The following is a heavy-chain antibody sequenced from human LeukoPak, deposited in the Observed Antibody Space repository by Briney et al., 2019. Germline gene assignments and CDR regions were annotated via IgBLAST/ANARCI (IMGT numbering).Heavy chain of an antibody. J-gene: IGHJ4*02. Sequence: ASVKVSCKASGYTFTGYYMHWVRQAPGQGLEWMGWINPNSGGTNYAQKFQGRVTMTRDTSISTAYMELSRLRSDDTAVYYCARDRFRAVPAAIPDYWGQGTLVTVSS. CDR1: GYTFTGYY. CDR3: ARDRFRAVPAAIPDY. V-gene: IGHV1-2*02. D-gene: IGHD2-2*02. CDR2: INPNSGGT.